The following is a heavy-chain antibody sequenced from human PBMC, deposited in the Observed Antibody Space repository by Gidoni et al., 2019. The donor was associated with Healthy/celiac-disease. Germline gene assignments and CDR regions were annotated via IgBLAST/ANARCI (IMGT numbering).Heavy chain of an antibody. CDR2: INPNSGGT. Sequence: QVQLVQSGAEVKKPGASVKVSCKASGYTFTGYYMHWVRQAPGQGLEWMGWINPNSGGTNYAQKFQGRVTMTRDTSISTAYMELSRLRSDDTAVYYCARDYYDSSGYIGSAFDIWGQGTMVTVSS. J-gene: IGHJ3*02. V-gene: IGHV1-2*02. CDR1: GYTFTGYY. CDR3: ARDYYDSSGYIGSAFDI. D-gene: IGHD3-22*01.